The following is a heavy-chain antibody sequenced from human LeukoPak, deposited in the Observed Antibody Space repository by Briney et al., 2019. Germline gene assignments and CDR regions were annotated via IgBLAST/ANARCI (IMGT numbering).Heavy chain of an antibody. V-gene: IGHV4-31*03. CDR1: GGSISSGGYY. D-gene: IGHD3-9*01. Sequence: SETLSLTCTVSGGSISSGGYYWSWIRQHPGKGLEWIGYIYYSGSTYYNPSLKSRVTISVDTSKNQFSLKLSSVTAADTAVYYCARDAYYDILTGYHHAFDIWAKGQWSPSLQ. J-gene: IGHJ3*02. CDR3: ARDAYYDILTGYHHAFDI. CDR2: IYYSGST.